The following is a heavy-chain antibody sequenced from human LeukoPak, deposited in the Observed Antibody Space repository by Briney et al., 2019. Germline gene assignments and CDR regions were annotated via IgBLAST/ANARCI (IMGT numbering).Heavy chain of an antibody. Sequence: SETLSLTCAVSGGSISSSNWWSWVRQPPGKGLEWIGEIYHSGSTNYNPSLKSRVTISVDTSKNQFSLKLSSVTAADTAVYYCASFGITMVRGALDWGQGTLVTVSS. J-gene: IGHJ4*02. CDR2: IYHSGST. V-gene: IGHV4-4*02. CDR1: GGSISSSNW. D-gene: IGHD3-10*01. CDR3: ASFGITMVRGALD.